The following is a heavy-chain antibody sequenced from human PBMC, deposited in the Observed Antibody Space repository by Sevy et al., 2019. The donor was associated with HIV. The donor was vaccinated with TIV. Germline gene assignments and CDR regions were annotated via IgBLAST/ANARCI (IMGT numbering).Heavy chain of an antibody. CDR1: GFTFSTYA. CDR3: ARSAVAGIEAWFDP. V-gene: IGHV3-30-3*01. CDR2: ILYDGSNK. J-gene: IGHJ5*02. D-gene: IGHD6-19*01. Sequence: GGSLRLSCAASGFTFSTYAMTWVRQAPGKGLEWVAVILYDGSNKYYADSVKGRFTISRDNSKNTLDLEMNSLRPEDTAVYYCARSAVAGIEAWFDPWGLGTLVTVSS.